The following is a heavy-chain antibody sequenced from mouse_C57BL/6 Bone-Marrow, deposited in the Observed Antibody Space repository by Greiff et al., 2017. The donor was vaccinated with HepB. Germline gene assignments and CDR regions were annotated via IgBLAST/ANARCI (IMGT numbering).Heavy chain of an antibody. CDR1: GYTFTSYG. Sequence: VQLVESGAELARPGASVKLSCKASGYTFTSYGISWVKQRTGQGLEWIGEIYPRSGNTYYNEKFKGKATLTADKSSSTGYMELRSLTSEDSAVYFCARSGLRHDMDYWGKGTSVTVSS. CDR3: ARSGLRHDMDY. D-gene: IGHD2-4*01. J-gene: IGHJ4*01. CDR2: IYPRSGNT. V-gene: IGHV1-81*01.